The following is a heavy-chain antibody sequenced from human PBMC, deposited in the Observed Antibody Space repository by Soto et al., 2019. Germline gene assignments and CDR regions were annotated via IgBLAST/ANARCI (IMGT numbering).Heavy chain of an antibody. D-gene: IGHD6-13*01. Sequence: TGGSLRLSCAASGFTFSSYAMNWVRQAPGKGLEWVSAISGSGGSTYYADSVKGRFTISRDNSKNTLYLQMNSLRAEDTAVYYCAKATAAAGTSSWFDPWGQGTLVTVSS. CDR1: GFTFSSYA. J-gene: IGHJ5*02. CDR3: AKATAAAGTSSWFDP. CDR2: ISGSGGST. V-gene: IGHV3-23*01.